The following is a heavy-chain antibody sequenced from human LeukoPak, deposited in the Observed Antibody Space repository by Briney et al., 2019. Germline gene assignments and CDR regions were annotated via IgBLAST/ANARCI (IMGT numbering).Heavy chain of an antibody. D-gene: IGHD3-10*01. CDR1: GFTFSSYW. CDR3: ARDYRVSYGSGSYYNPFDP. V-gene: IGHV3-74*01. CDR2: INGDGSST. Sequence: GGSLRLSCAASGFTFSSYWMHWVRQAPGKGLVWVSRINGDGSSTSYADSVKGRFTISGDNAKNTLYLQMNSLRAEDTAVYYCARDYRVSYGSGSYYNPFDPWGQGTLVTVSS. J-gene: IGHJ5*02.